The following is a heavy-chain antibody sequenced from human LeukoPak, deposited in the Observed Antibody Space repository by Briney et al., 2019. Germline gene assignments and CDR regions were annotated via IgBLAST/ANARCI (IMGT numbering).Heavy chain of an antibody. V-gene: IGHV4-34*01. Sequence: PSETLSLTCAVSGGSFTGYYWSWIRQAPGKGLEWIGEIHYRVATNYKPSLRSRVTISRDTSGNQFSLKLSSVTAADTAVYYCARGILEYYYFDLCGRGTLVTVSS. D-gene: IGHD3-3*01. CDR2: IHYRVAT. J-gene: IGHJ2*01. CDR3: ARGILEYYYFDL. CDR1: GGSFTGYY.